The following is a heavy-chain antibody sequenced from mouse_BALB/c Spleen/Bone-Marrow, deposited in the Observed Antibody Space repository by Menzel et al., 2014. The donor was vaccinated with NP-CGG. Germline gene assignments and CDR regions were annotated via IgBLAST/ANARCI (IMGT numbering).Heavy chain of an antibody. CDR2: IAPGSGST. CDR3: ARREVRREGYYFDY. J-gene: IGHJ2*01. V-gene: IGHV1S41*01. D-gene: IGHD2-14*01. Sequence: DLVKPGASVKLSCKASGYTFTSYWINWIKQRPGQGLEWIGRIAPGSGSTYYNEMFKGKATLTVDTSSSTAYIQLSSLSSEDSAVYFCARREVRREGYYFDYGGQGTPLTVSS. CDR1: GYTFTSYW.